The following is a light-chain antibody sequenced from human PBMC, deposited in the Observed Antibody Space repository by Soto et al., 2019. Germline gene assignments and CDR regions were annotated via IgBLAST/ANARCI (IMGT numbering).Light chain of an antibody. CDR2: DAS. J-gene: IGKJ1*01. Sequence: DIQLTQSPSTLSASVGDRVTVTCRASQRIDRYLAWDQQKPGKAAKLLVYDASTLVGGVPSSFSGSGSATEFILTISSLQPDDFATYYCQQYKDGACTFGQGTRVEIK. CDR1: QRIDRY. CDR3: QQYKDGACT. V-gene: IGKV1-5*01.